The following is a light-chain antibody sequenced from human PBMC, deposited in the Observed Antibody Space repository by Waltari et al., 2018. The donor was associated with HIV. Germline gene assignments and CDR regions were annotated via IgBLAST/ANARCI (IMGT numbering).Light chain of an antibody. CDR2: KDV. J-gene: IGLJ2*01. Sequence: SYELKQPPAVSVSPGQTARITCSGDSLPKQYVYWYQQKPGLDPIMLIYKDVERPSGSPERFSGSSSGTTVTLTVSRVQAQDEADYFCQSADSSGSLLVFGGGTKLIVL. V-gene: IGLV3-25*03. CDR1: SLPKQY. CDR3: QSADSSGSLLV.